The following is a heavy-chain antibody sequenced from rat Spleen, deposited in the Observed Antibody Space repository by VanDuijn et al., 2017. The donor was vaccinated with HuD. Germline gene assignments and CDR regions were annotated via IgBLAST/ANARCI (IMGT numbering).Heavy chain of an antibody. Sequence: EVQLVESGGGLVQPGRSLKLSCAASGFTFSKYDMAWVRQAPTKGLEWVATINYDGSSTNYRDSVKGRFTISRDNAKSTLYLQMDSLKSEDTATYYCASLLTHYWGQGVMVTVSS. J-gene: IGHJ2*01. CDR1: GFTFSKYD. D-gene: IGHD5-1*01. CDR3: ASLLTHY. V-gene: IGHV5-29*01. CDR2: INYDGSST.